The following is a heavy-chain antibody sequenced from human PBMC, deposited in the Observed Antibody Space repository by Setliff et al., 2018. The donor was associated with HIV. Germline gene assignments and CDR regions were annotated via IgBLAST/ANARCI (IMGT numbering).Heavy chain of an antibody. J-gene: IGHJ5*02. D-gene: IGHD7-27*01. V-gene: IGHV4-39*07. CDR3: ARDLPELTGRSFDP. CDR1: GGSFTSRSYY. Sequence: SETLSLTCTVSGGSFTSRSYYWGWIRQPPGKGLEWIGSIFYSGITYYNPSLKSRVTISVDTSKNQFSLKLTSVTAADTAVYYCARDLPELTGRSFDPWGQGMLVTVSS. CDR2: IFYSGIT.